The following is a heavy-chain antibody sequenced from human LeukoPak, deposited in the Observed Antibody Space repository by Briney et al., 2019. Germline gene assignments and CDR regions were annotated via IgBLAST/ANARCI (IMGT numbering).Heavy chain of an antibody. CDR2: IYYSGST. V-gene: IGHV4-39*07. D-gene: IGHD3-10*01. J-gene: IGHJ4*02. Sequence: SETLSLTCTVSGGSISSSTSGWGWYWGWIRQPPGKGLEWIGSIYYSGSTYYNPSLKSRVTISVDTSKNQFSLKLSSVTAADTAVYYCARERDYYGSGSSFDYWGQGTLVTVSS. CDR1: GGSISSSTSGWGWY. CDR3: ARERDYYGSGSSFDY.